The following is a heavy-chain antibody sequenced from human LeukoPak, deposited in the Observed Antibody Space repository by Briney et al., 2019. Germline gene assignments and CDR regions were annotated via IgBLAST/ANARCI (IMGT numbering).Heavy chain of an antibody. Sequence: PSETLSLTCTVSGGSISSYYWSWIRQPPGKGLEWIGYIYYSGSTNYNPSLKSRVTISVDTSKNQFSLKLSSVTAADTAVYYCARVPARYDFWSGLFDYWGQGTLVTVSS. V-gene: IGHV4-59*12. D-gene: IGHD3-3*01. CDR1: GGSISSYY. J-gene: IGHJ4*02. CDR3: ARVPARYDFWSGLFDY. CDR2: IYYSGST.